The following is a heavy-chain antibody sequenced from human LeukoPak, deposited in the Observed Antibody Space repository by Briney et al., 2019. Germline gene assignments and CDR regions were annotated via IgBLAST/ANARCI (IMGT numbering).Heavy chain of an antibody. CDR2: IHYAGST. Sequence: PSETLSLTCAVYGDSFSGYYWSWFRQPRGKGLEWIGCIHYAGSTNYNPSLKSRITISVNTSKHQFSLNLNSVTAADTAVYYCTRPSYDGSGSYAFDIWGQGTLVTVSS. CDR3: TRPSYDGSGSYAFDI. V-gene: IGHV4-59*08. D-gene: IGHD3-22*01. CDR1: GDSFSGYY. J-gene: IGHJ3*02.